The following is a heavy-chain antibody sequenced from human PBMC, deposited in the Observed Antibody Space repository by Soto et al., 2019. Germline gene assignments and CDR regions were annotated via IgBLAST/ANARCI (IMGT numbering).Heavy chain of an antibody. J-gene: IGHJ6*02. D-gene: IGHD1-1*01. Sequence: GGSLRLSCAASGFPFSSYSMNWVRQAPGKGLEWVSYISSSSSTIYYADSVKGRFTISRDNAKNSLYLQMNSLRAEDTAVYYCAKDQGLGTEGMDVWGQGTTVTVSS. V-gene: IGHV3-48*01. CDR3: AKDQGLGTEGMDV. CDR1: GFPFSSYS. CDR2: ISSSSSTI.